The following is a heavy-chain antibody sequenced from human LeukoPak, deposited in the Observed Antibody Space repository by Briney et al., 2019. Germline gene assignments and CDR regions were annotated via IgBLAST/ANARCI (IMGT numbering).Heavy chain of an antibody. V-gene: IGHV3-23*01. CDR2: INYNGLST. CDR3: AQDPKCEGGY. CDR1: GFSFSNSD. Sequence: GGSLRLACAASGFSFSNSDMNWFRPAPGEVPHWVANINYNGLSTSYADSVKGRFTVARDNSKNMLFLDMNGLRAEDTALYYCAQDPKCEGGYWGQGTLVTVSS. J-gene: IGHJ4*02.